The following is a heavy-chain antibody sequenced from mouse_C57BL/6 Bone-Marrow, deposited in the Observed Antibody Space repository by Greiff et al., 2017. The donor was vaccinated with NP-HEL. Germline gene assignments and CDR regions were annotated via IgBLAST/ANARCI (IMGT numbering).Heavy chain of an antibody. J-gene: IGHJ4*01. D-gene: IGHD2-4*01. CDR1: GFTFSSYG. Sequence: EVMLVESGGDLVKPGGSLKLSCAASGFTFSSYGMSWVRQTPDKRLGWVATISSGGSYTYYPDSVKGRFTISRDNAKNTLYLQMRSLKSEDTATYYCAREGGLRRRTYAMDYWGQGTSVTVSS. CDR2: ISSGGSYT. V-gene: IGHV5-6*01. CDR3: AREGGLRRRTYAMDY.